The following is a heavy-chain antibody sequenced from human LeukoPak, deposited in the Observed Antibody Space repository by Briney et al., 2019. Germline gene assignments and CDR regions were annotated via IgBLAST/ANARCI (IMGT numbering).Heavy chain of an antibody. V-gene: IGHV3-48*03. CDR3: TKRLPYYFDY. J-gene: IGHJ4*02. Sequence: GGSLRLSCAASVFTFSSYEMNWVRQAPGKGLEWVSYSSSSGTTIHYADSVKGRFTISRDNSKNTLYLQMNSLRAEDTAVYYCTKRLPYYFDYWGQGTLVTVSS. CDR2: SSSSGTTI. D-gene: IGHD2-15*01. CDR1: VFTFSSYE.